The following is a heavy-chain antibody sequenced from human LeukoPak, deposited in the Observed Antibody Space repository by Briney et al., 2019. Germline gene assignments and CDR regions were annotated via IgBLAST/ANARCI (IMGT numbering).Heavy chain of an antibody. CDR1: GYHFTSYW. J-gene: IGHJ5*02. CDR2: IYPGESDT. CDR3: ARRLLSNWFDP. Sequence: GGALQISCKGSGYHFTSYWIGWGRQMPGKGLEWRGIIYPGESDTRYSPSFQGQVTISADKSISTAYLQWSSLKASDTAMYYCARRLLSNWFDPWGQGTLVTVSS. D-gene: IGHD3-10*01. V-gene: IGHV5-51*01.